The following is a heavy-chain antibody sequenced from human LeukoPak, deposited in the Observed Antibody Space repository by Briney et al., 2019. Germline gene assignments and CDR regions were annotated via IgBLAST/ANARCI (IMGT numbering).Heavy chain of an antibody. J-gene: IGHJ4*02. Sequence: GGSLRLSCAASGCTFTSYGMHWVRQAPGKGLEWVAVIWSDGTNKYYADSVKGRFAISRDDSNNMVYLQMNSLRVEDTAVYYCAKDIERGFDYTNSLDYWGQGTLVTVSS. CDR1: GCTFTSYG. V-gene: IGHV3-33*06. CDR2: IWSDGTNK. CDR3: AKDIERGFDYTNSLDY. D-gene: IGHD4-11*01.